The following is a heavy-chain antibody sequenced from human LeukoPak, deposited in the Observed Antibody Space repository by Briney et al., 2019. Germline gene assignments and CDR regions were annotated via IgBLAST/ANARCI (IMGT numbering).Heavy chain of an antibody. CDR1: GFTVSTNY. Sequence: GGSLRLSCAVSGFTVSTNYMSWVRQAPGKGLEWVSAISGSGGSTYYADSVKGRFTISRDNSKNTLYLQMNSLRAEDTAVYYCAKDRSKDDYGDYHFDYWGQGTLVTVSS. D-gene: IGHD4-17*01. CDR2: ISGSGGST. V-gene: IGHV3-23*01. CDR3: AKDRSKDDYGDYHFDY. J-gene: IGHJ4*02.